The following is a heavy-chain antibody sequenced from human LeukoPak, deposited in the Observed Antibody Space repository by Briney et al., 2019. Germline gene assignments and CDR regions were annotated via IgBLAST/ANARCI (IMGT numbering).Heavy chain of an antibody. CDR2: IYYSGTT. Sequence: SETLSLTCTVSGVSVSSASYYWSWIRQPPGQGLEWIGFIYYSGTTKYNPSLKSRVTISIDTSRNQFSLKLNSVTAADTAVYYCARDRCTSTNCYAGYYYSTDVWGQGTTVTVSS. V-gene: IGHV4-61*01. CDR1: GVSVSSASYY. J-gene: IGHJ6*02. CDR3: ARDRCTSTNCYAGYYYSTDV. D-gene: IGHD2-2*01.